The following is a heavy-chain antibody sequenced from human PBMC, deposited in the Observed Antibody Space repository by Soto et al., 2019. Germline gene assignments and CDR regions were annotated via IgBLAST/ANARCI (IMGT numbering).Heavy chain of an antibody. CDR3: ARSSVVVTAVGDY. Sequence: SLTCAVYGGSFSGYYWSWIRQPPGKGLEWIGEINHGGSTNYNPSLKSRVTISVDTSKNQFSLKLSSVTAADTAVYYCARSSVVVTAVGDYWGQGTLVTVSS. D-gene: IGHD2-21*02. V-gene: IGHV4-34*01. CDR2: INHGGST. CDR1: GGSFSGYY. J-gene: IGHJ4*02.